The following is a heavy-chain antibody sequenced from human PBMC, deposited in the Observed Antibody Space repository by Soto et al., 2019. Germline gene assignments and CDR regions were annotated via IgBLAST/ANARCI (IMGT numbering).Heavy chain of an antibody. CDR1: GYTFTGSY. V-gene: IGHV1-2*04. CDR3: ARAKGAEELVPRLGLGAFHI. CDR2: INPNSGGT. Sequence: ASVKVSCKASGYTFTGSYMHWVRQAPGQGLEWMGWINPNSGGTNYAQKFQGWVTMTRDTSISTAYMELSRLRSDDTAVYYCARAKGAEELVPRLGLGAFHIRGQGTMVTVS. J-gene: IGHJ3*02. D-gene: IGHD6-13*01.